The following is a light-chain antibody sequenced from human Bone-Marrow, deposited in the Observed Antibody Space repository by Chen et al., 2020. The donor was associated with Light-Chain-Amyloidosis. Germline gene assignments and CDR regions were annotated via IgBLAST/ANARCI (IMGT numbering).Light chain of an antibody. CDR3: ATWDDSLKGV. CDR1: SSNIGTNT. J-gene: IGLJ3*02. Sequence: QSVLTQPPSASGTPGQRVTISCSGSSSNIGTNTVTWYQQLPGTAPKLLIYSDNQRPSGVPDRFFGSKSGTSASLAISGLQSADEAVYYCATWDDSLKGVFGGGTRLTVL. CDR2: SDN. V-gene: IGLV1-44*01.